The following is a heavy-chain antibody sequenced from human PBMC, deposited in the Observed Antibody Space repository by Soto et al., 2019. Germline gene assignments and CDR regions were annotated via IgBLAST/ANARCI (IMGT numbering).Heavy chain of an antibody. D-gene: IGHD2-15*01. Sequence: EVQLLESGGGLVQPGGSLRISCAVSGFIFSSYAMSWVRQAPGKGLEWVSGISGSGGSTYYSDSVKGRFTISRDNSKNTLFLQIDSLRAEDTAVYYCAKDLRLRWPSYAFDICGQGTIVTVSS. J-gene: IGHJ3*02. CDR2: ISGSGGST. CDR1: GFIFSSYA. CDR3: AKDLRLRWPSYAFDI. V-gene: IGHV3-23*01.